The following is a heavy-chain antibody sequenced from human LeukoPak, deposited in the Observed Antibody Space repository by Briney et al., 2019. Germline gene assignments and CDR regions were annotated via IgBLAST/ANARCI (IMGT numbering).Heavy chain of an antibody. CDR2: INHSGST. Sequence: PSETLSLTCAVYGGSFSGYYWSWIRQPPGKGLEWIGEINHSGSTNYNPSLKSRVTISVDTSKNQFSLKLSSVTAADTAVYYCARVTTDYYDSSGYYPYYFDYWGQGTLVTVSS. D-gene: IGHD3-22*01. V-gene: IGHV4-34*01. CDR3: ARVTTDYYDSSGYYPYYFDY. CDR1: GGSFSGYY. J-gene: IGHJ4*02.